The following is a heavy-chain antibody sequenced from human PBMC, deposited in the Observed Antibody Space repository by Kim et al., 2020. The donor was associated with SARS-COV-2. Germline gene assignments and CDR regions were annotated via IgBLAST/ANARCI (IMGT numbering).Heavy chain of an antibody. CDR3: ARVGPFYGSGSWFDP. Sequence: SETLSLTCTVSGGSISSYYWSWIRQPPGKGLEWIGYIYYSGSTNYNPSLKSRVTISVDTSKNQFSLKLSSVTAADTAVYYCARVGPFYGSGSWFDPWGQGNLVTVSS. J-gene: IGHJ5*02. V-gene: IGHV4-59*01. CDR2: IYYSGST. D-gene: IGHD3-10*01. CDR1: GGSISSYY.